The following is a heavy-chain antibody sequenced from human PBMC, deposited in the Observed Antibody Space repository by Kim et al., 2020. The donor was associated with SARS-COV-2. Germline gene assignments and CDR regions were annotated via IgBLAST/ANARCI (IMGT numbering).Heavy chain of an antibody. Sequence: GGSLRLSCAASGFTFSSYGMHWVRQVPGKGLEWVAVIWYDGSNKYYEDSVKGRFTISRDNSKNTVYLQMNSLRDEDTAVYYCAGDRDGYSYGSFGMDV. V-gene: IGHV3-33*01. CDR2: IWYDGSNK. CDR3: AGDRDGYSYGSFGMDV. CDR1: GFTFSSYG. D-gene: IGHD5-18*01. J-gene: IGHJ6*01.